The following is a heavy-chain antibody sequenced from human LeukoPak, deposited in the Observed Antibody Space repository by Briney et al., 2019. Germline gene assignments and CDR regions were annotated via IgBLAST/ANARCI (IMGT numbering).Heavy chain of an antibody. J-gene: IGHJ6*02. CDR2: ISAYNGNT. CDR3: ARDCSGGSCYSLVRYGMDV. D-gene: IGHD2-15*01. CDR1: GYTFTSYG. Sequence: ASVKVSCKASGYTFTSYGITWVRQAPGQGLEWMGWISAYNGNTNYAQKLQGRATMTTDTSTSTAYMELTSLRSDDTAVYYCARDCSGGSCYSLVRYGMDVWGQGTTVTVSS. V-gene: IGHV1-18*01.